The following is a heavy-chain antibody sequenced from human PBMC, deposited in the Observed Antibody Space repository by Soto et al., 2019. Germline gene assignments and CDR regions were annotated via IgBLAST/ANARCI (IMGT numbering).Heavy chain of an antibody. Sequence: QVQLQQWGAGLLKPSETLSLTCAVYGGSFSGYYWSWIRQPPGKGLEWIGEINHSGSTNYNPSLKSRVTISVDTSKNQFSLKLSSVTAADTAVYYCARVEGFRTTVTLHYYYMDVWGKGTTVTVSS. CDR1: GGSFSGYY. CDR3: ARVEGFRTTVTLHYYYMDV. CDR2: INHSGST. V-gene: IGHV4-34*01. J-gene: IGHJ6*03. D-gene: IGHD4-17*01.